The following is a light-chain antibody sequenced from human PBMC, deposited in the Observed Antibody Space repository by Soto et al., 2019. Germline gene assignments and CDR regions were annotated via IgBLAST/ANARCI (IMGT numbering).Light chain of an antibody. J-gene: IGKJ1*01. CDR2: GAS. Sequence: EIVMTQSPATLSVSPGERATLSCRASQSVSSYLAWYQQKPGQAPRLLIYGASTRATGIPSRFSGSGSGTDFTLTISSLQPEDVATYYCQKYNSAPWTFGQGTKVDIK. V-gene: IGKV3-15*01. CDR1: QSVSSY. CDR3: QKYNSAPWT.